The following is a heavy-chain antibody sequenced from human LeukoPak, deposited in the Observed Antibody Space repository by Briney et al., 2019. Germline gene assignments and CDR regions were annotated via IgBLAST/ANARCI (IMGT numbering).Heavy chain of an antibody. CDR3: ARLTSHWEGSIAFDI. CDR2: IYYSGST. J-gene: IGHJ3*02. D-gene: IGHD3-10*01. V-gene: IGHV4-59*01. Sequence: SETLSLTCTVSGGSISSYYWSWIRQPPGKGLEWIGYIYYSGSTNYNPSLKSQVTISVDTSKNQFSLKLSSVTAADTAVYYCARLTSHWEGSIAFDIWGQGTMVTVSS. CDR1: GGSISSYY.